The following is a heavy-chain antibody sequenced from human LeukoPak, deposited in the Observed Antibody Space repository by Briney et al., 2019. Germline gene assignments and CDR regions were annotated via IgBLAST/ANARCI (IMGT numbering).Heavy chain of an antibody. CDR2: INHSGST. CDR1: GGSFCGYY. Sequence: SETLSLTCAVYGGSFCGYYWSWIRQPPGKGLEWIGEINHSGSTNYNPSLKSRVTISVDTSKNQFSLKLSSVTAADTAVYHCARSGGGAAAKYYYYYYMDVWGKGTTVTISS. CDR3: ARSGGGAAAKYYYYYYMDV. V-gene: IGHV4-34*01. J-gene: IGHJ6*03. D-gene: IGHD6-13*01.